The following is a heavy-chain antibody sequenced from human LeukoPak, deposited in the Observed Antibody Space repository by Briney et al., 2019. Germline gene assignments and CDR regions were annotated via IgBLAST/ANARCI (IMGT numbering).Heavy chain of an antibody. CDR2: INHSGST. J-gene: IGHJ6*02. V-gene: IGHV4-34*01. D-gene: IGHD2/OR15-2a*01. CDR3: ARFYRYNYYYGMDV. CDR1: GGSFSGYY. Sequence: SETLSLTCAVYGGSFSGYYWSWIRQPPGKGLEWIGEINHSGSTNYNPSLKSRVTISVDTPKNQFSLKLSSVTAADTAVYYCARFYRYNYYYGMDVWGQGTTVTVSS.